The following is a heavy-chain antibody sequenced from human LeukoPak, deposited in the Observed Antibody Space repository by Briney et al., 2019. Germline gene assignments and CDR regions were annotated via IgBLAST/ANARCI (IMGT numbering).Heavy chain of an antibody. V-gene: IGHV3-64*04. D-gene: IGHD6-19*01. CDR2: ITNNADTT. CDR3: ARDLASNTGWEFDY. Sequence: GGSLRLSCSASGFTFTAYSMYWVRQAPGKGLEYVSGITNNADTTYYADSVKGRFTISRDNSKNTLYLQMSSLRAEDTAVYYCARDLASNTGWEFDYWGQGTLVTVSS. CDR1: GFTFTAYS. J-gene: IGHJ4*02.